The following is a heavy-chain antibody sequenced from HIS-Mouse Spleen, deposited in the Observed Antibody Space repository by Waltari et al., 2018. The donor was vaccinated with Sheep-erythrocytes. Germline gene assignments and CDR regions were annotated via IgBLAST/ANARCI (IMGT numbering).Heavy chain of an antibody. J-gene: IGHJ4*02. CDR3: ARVASGATFDY. CDR1: GFTFSSYS. D-gene: IGHD1-26*01. V-gene: IGHV3-21*01. CDR2: IGSSSSYI. Sequence: EVQLVESGGGLVKPGGSLRLSCAASGFTFSSYSMNWVRQAPGKGLELGSSIGSSSSYIYYANSVKGRFTISRDNAKNSLYLQMNSLRAEDTAVYYCARVASGATFDYWGQGTLVTVSS.